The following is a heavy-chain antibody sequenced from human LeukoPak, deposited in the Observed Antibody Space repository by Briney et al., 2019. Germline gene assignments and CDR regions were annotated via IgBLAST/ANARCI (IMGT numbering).Heavy chain of an antibody. CDR3: ARIKDSGSLNAFDI. CDR1: GFSFSIYS. V-gene: IGHV3-48*04. Sequence: PGGSLRLSCAASGFSFSIYSMTWVRQAPGKGLEWVSYISSSGSTIYYADSVKGRFTISRDNAKNSLYLQMNSLRAEDTAVYYCARIKDSGSLNAFDIWGQGTMVTVSS. J-gene: IGHJ3*02. D-gene: IGHD1-26*01. CDR2: ISSSGSTI.